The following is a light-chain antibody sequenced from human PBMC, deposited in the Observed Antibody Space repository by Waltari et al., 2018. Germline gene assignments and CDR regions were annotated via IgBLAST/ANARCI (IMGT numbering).Light chain of an antibody. CDR3: LQRSSWPLT. V-gene: IGKV3-15*01. J-gene: IGKJ4*01. CDR1: QSVRSS. CDR2: GTS. Sequence: EIVMTQSPATLSLSPGERATLSCRASQSVRSSLAWYQQKPGQATRLLIYGTSNRATGIPDRFSGSGSGTDFTLTISSLEPEDVGIDYCLQRSSWPLTFGGGTKVEIK.